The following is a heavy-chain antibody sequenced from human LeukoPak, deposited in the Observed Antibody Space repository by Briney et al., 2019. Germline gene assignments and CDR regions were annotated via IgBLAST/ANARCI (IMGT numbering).Heavy chain of an antibody. CDR2: IWYDGSNK. V-gene: IGHV3-33*01. J-gene: IGHJ4*02. Sequence: GGSLRLSCAASGFTLSSYGMHWVRQAPGKGLEWVAVIWYDGSNKYYADSVKGRFTISRDNSKNTLYLQMNSLRAEDTAVYYCARDEDGSIAAAGILDYWGQGTLVTVSS. CDR3: ARDEDGSIAAAGILDY. CDR1: GFTLSSYG. D-gene: IGHD6-13*01.